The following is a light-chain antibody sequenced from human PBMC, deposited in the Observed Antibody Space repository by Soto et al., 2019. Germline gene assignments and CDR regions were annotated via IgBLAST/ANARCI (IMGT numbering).Light chain of an antibody. CDR1: QSISSR. CDR2: DAS. Sequence: DIQMTQSPSTLSASVGDRVTITCRASQSISSRLAWYQQKPGKPPKFLVYDASNLESGVPSRFSGSGSGTEFTLTISSLQPDDFETYYCQQYNSYSVTFGQGTKVDIK. CDR3: QQYNSYSVT. J-gene: IGKJ1*01. V-gene: IGKV1-5*01.